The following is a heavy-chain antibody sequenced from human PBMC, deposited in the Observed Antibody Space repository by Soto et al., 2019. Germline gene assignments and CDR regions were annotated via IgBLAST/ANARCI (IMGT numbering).Heavy chain of an antibody. V-gene: IGHV4-61*01. CDR2: IYYSGST. CDR1: GGSVSSGSYY. D-gene: IGHD5-12*01. Sequence: SETLSLTCTVSGGSVSSGSYYWSWIRQPPGKGLEWIGYIYYSGSTNYNPSLKSRVTISVDTSKNQFSLKLSSVTAADTAVYYCATHLRYIVATDRRSGIDVWGQGTTVTVSS. CDR3: ATHLRYIVATDRRSGIDV. J-gene: IGHJ6*02.